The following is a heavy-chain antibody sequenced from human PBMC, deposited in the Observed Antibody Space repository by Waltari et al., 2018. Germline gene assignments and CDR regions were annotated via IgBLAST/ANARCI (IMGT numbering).Heavy chain of an antibody. D-gene: IGHD1-26*01. CDR2: IYYSGST. Sequence: QLQLQESGPGLVKPSETLSPTCTVPGGSISSRNYHWGWIRQPPGKGLAWIGNIYYSGSTYYNPSLKSRVTTYIDTSRNQFSLKLSSVTAADTAVYFCARLDSRSGSYYFDYWGQGTLVTVSS. CDR3: ARLDSRSGSYYFDY. J-gene: IGHJ4*02. CDR1: GGSISSRNYH. V-gene: IGHV4-39*01.